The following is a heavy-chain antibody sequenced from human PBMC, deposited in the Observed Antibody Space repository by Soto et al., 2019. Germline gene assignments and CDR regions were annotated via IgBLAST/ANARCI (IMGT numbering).Heavy chain of an antibody. Sequence: QVQLVQSGAEVKKPGSSVKVSCKASGGTFSSYAISWVRQAPGQGLEWMGGIIPIFGTANYAQKFQGRVTITADESTSTAYMEVSSLSSEDTAVYYCAGDGYCSSTSCYTDWYFDLWGRGTLVTVSS. D-gene: IGHD2-2*02. V-gene: IGHV1-69*01. CDR1: GGTFSSYA. CDR3: AGDGYCSSTSCYTDWYFDL. J-gene: IGHJ2*01. CDR2: IIPIFGTA.